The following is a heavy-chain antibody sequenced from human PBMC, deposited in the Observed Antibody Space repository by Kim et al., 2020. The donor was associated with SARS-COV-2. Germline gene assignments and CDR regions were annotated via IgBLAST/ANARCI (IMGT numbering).Heavy chain of an antibody. CDR1: GGSISSYY. D-gene: IGHD3-10*01. CDR2: IYYSGST. V-gene: IGHV4-59*01. J-gene: IGHJ4*02. Sequence: SETLSLTCTVSGGSISSYYWSWIRQPPGKGLEWIGYIYYSGSTNYNPSLKSRVTISVDTSKNQFSLKLSSVTAADTAVYYCARDPDVGSGSYGFDYWGQGTLVTVSS. CDR3: ARDPDVGSGSYGFDY.